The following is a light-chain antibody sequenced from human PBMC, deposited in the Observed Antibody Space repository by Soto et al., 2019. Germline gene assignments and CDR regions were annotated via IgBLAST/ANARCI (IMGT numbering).Light chain of an antibody. CDR1: QSVSSSY. J-gene: IGKJ1*01. CDR3: QQYGSSLPWT. CDR2: GAS. V-gene: IGKV3-20*01. Sequence: EIVLTQSPGTLSLSPGERATLSCWASQSVSSSYLAWYQQKHGQAPRLLIYGASNRATGIPDRFSGSGSGTDFTLIISRLEPEDFAVYYCQQYGSSLPWTFGQGTKVEIK.